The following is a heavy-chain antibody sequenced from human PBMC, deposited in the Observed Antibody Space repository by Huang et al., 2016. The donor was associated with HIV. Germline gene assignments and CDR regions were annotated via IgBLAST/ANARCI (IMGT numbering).Heavy chain of an antibody. V-gene: IGHV4-39*01. CDR1: GGSIRTSGYY. D-gene: IGHD6-19*01. CDR3: ARQDTSGWYADPYYFDY. CDR2: IYYSGST. J-gene: IGHJ4*02. Sequence: QLQLQESGPGLVKPSETLSLTCTVSGGSIRTSGYYWGWIRQPPGKGLEWIGSIYYSGSTSSNPSLKSRVTISVDTSKSQFSLKLSSVTAADTAVYYCARQDTSGWYADPYYFDYWGQGTLVTVSS.